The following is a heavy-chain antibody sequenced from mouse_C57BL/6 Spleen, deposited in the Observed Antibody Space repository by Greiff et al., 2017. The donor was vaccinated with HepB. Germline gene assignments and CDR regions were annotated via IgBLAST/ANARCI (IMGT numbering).Heavy chain of an antibody. V-gene: IGHV1-19*01. CDR3: ARSPLYYGRLYYFDY. J-gene: IGHJ2*01. CDR2: INPYNGGT. CDR1: GYTFTDYY. D-gene: IGHD1-1*01. Sequence: EVQLQQSGPVLVKPGASVKMSCKASGYTFTDYYMNWVKQSHGKSLEWIGVINPYNGGTSYNQKFKGKATLTVDKSSSTAYMELNSLTSEDSAVYYCARSPLYYGRLYYFDYWGQGTTLTVSS.